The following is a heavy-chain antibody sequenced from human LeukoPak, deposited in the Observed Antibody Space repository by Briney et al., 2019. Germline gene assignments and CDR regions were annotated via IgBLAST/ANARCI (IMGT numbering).Heavy chain of an antibody. CDR3: ARTEQWLPFDY. J-gene: IGHJ4*02. V-gene: IGHV4-39*07. D-gene: IGHD6-19*01. CDR2: IYYSGST. Sequence: SETLSLTCTVSGDSISSTNYNWGWIRQPPGKGLEWIGTIYYSGSTYYNPSLKSRVTISVDTSKNQFSLKVNSVTAADTAMYYCARTEQWLPFDYWGQGTLVTVSS. CDR1: GDSISSTNYN.